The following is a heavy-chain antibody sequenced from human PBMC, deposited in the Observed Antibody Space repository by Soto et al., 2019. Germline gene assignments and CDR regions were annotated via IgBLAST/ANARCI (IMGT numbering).Heavy chain of an antibody. Sequence: EAQILESGGDLVRPGGSLRLSCSVSGFSFSDYAMNWVRQAPGKGLEWVSAVSGRGDGIFYADSVKGRFSISRDNSKNTVYLQMNNLRVEDTAVYYCAKDFVEVLPYYGMDVWGRATTVSVSS. CDR3: AKDFVEVLPYYGMDV. V-gene: IGHV3-23*01. CDR1: GFSFSDYA. CDR2: VSGRGDGI. D-gene: IGHD2-21*01. J-gene: IGHJ6*02.